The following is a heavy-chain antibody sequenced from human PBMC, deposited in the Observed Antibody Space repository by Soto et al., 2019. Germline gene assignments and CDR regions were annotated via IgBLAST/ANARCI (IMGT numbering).Heavy chain of an antibody. CDR1: GFTFSSYD. CDR2: IGTAGDT. D-gene: IGHD4-17*01. Sequence: GESLKISCAASGFTFSSYDMHWVRQATGKGLEWVSAIGTAGDTYYPGSVKGRFTISRENAKNSLYLQMNSLRAGDTAVYYCARGSGLVTTLNWYFDLWGRGTLVTVSS. J-gene: IGHJ2*01. V-gene: IGHV3-13*01. CDR3: ARGSGLVTTLNWYFDL.